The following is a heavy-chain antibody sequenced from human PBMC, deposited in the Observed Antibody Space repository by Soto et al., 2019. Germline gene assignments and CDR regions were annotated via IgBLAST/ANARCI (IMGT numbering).Heavy chain of an antibody. CDR3: AIYRGVAPPVAGNTHYYYSMDV. J-gene: IGHJ6*03. D-gene: IGHD6-19*01. CDR2: ISAYNGNT. CDR1: GYSFTNYG. Sequence: QDQLVQSGVEVKKPGASVKVSCKASGYSFTNYGITWVRQAPGQGFEWMGWISAYNGNTNYAQKVQGRVTLTTDASTITAYLELRGLRSDDTAAYYSAIYRGVAPPVAGNTHYYYSMDVWGKGTTVTVSS. V-gene: IGHV1-18*01.